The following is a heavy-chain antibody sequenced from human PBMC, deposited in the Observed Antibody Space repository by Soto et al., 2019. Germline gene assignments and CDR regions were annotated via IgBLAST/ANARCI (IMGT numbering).Heavy chain of an antibody. CDR1: GGSSSSGGYY. CDR3: LTQGFGPLHGLVDV. CDR2: ISYSGST. D-gene: IGHD3-10*01. J-gene: IGHJ6*02. V-gene: IGHV4-30-4*01. Sequence: SETLSLTCTVAGGSSSSGGYYWSWIRQPPGKGLEWIGYISYSGSTSYNPSLKSRLIISVDTSQNQVSLKLASVTAADTAVYYCLTQGFGPLHGLVDVWGQGTTVTVSS.